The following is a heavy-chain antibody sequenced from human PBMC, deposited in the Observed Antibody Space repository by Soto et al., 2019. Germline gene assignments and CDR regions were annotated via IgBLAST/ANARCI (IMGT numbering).Heavy chain of an antibody. CDR1: GGSISSGDYY. D-gene: IGHD3-22*01. V-gene: IGHV4-30-4*01. Sequence: PSETLSLTCTVSGGSISSGDYYWSWIRQPPGKGLEWIGYIYYSGSTYYNPSLKSRVTISVDTSKNQFSLKLSSVTAADTAVYYCARDHNSSGYYSAWGQGTLVTVSS. CDR2: IYYSGST. CDR3: ARDHNSSGYYSA. J-gene: IGHJ4*02.